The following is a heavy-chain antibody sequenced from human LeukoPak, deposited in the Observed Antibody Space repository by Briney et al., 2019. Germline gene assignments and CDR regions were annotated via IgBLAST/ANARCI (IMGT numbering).Heavy chain of an antibody. CDR1: GGSLSVYY. J-gene: IGHJ6*03. V-gene: IGHV4-34*01. CDR3: ARGDDHHGSGSTHFYYYYMDV. Sequence: SETLSLTCAVYGGSLSVYYWSGVPKPPGKGLKGIGEINHSGSTKYNPSLKSRVTTSVDTSKNQFSLKLNSVTAADTAVYYCARGDDHHGSGSTHFYYYYMDVWGKGTPVTVSS. CDR2: INHSGST. D-gene: IGHD3-10*01.